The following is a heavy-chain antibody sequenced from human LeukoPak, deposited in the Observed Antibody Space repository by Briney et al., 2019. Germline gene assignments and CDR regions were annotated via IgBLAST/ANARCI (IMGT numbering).Heavy chain of an antibody. CDR1: GFTFSSHA. CDR3: ARTPYDFWSGPGFNFDY. D-gene: IGHD3-3*01. V-gene: IGHV3-23*01. J-gene: IGHJ4*02. CDR2: ISGSGVTT. Sequence: GGSLRLSCTASGFTFSSHAMSWVRQAPGKGLEWVSAISGSGVTTYYADSVKGRFTISRDNAKNSLYLQMNSLRAEDTAVYYCARTPYDFWSGPGFNFDYWGQGTLVTVSS.